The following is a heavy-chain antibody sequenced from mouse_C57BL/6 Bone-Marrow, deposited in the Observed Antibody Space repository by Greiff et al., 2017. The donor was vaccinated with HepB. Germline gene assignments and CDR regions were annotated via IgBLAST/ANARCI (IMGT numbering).Heavy chain of an antibody. V-gene: IGHV5-17*01. D-gene: IGHD1-1*01. CDR1: GFTFSDYG. CDR3: ARDGLDYYGSVMDY. CDR2: ISSGSSTI. Sequence: VQLKQSGGGLVKPGGSLKLSCAASGFTFSDYGMHWVRQAPEKGLVWVAYISSGSSTIYYADTVKGRFTISRDNAKNTLFLQMTSLRSEDTAMYYCARDGLDYYGSVMDYWGQGTSVTVSS. J-gene: IGHJ4*01.